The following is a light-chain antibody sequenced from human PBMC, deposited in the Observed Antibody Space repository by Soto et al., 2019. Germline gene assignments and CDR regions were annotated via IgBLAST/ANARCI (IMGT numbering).Light chain of an antibody. CDR1: ENINMW. CDR2: RAS. Sequence: IQMTQSPSIRSASLVDRVTITCRASENINMWLAGYQQKPGQAPRLMIQRASRVERGVPSRFSGSGSDTEFTITISSLQPDDFPTYYCQNYNSYSEAFGQGNTVDIK. J-gene: IGKJ1*01. CDR3: QNYNSYSEA. V-gene: IGKV1-5*03.